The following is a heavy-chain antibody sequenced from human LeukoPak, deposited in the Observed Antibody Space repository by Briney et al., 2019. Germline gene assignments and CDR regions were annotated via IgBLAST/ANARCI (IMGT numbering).Heavy chain of an antibody. CDR2: IYTSGST. CDR3: ARDPGTETFDY. V-gene: IGHV4-4*07. Sequence: TSETLSLTCTVSGGSISSYYWGWIRQPAGEGLEWIGRIYTSGSTNYNPSLKSRVTMSVDTSKNQFSLKLSSVTAADTAVYYCARDPGTETFDYWGQGTLVTVSS. J-gene: IGHJ4*02. CDR1: GGSISSYY. D-gene: IGHD3-10*01.